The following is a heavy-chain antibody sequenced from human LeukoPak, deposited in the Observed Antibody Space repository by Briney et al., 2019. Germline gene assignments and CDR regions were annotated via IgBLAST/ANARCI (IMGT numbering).Heavy chain of an antibody. D-gene: IGHD2-2*01. Sequence: GGSLRLSCTALGFTFSSYWMSWVRQAPGKGLEWVANIKQDGSEKYYVDSVKGRFTISRDNSKNTLYLQMNSLRAEDTAVYYCAKDRQYQLLRGSDYWGQGTLVTVSS. V-gene: IGHV3-7*03. CDR3: AKDRQYQLLRGSDY. J-gene: IGHJ4*02. CDR2: IKQDGSEK. CDR1: GFTFSSYW.